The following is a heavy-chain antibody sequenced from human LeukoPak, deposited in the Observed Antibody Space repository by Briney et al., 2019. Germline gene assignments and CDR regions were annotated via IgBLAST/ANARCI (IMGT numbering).Heavy chain of an antibody. Sequence: PSETLSLTCAVYGGSFSAYYWSWIRQPPGKGLEWIGEISHSGSSNYNSSLKSRVTISVDTSKNQFSLKLSSVTAADTAVYYCARGENTARRYMFLKSFGFDYWGQGTLVTVSS. D-gene: IGHD5-18*01. CDR3: ARGENTARRYMFLKSFGFDY. J-gene: IGHJ4*02. V-gene: IGHV4-34*01. CDR1: GGSFSAYY. CDR2: ISHSGSS.